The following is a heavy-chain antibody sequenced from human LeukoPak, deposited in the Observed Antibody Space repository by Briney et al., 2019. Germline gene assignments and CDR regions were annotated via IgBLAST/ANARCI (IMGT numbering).Heavy chain of an antibody. V-gene: IGHV1-2*02. Sequence: ASVKVSCKASVYTFTVYYIGSVRHAPGQGNEWMGWIYPNSGGTNYAQKSQGRVTMTRYTFISTASTELSRLRSDDTDVYYCARSAITMIVVVIPFDYWGQGTLVTASS. CDR2: IYPNSGGT. CDR1: VYTFTVYY. D-gene: IGHD3-22*01. J-gene: IGHJ4*02. CDR3: ARSAITMIVVVIPFDY.